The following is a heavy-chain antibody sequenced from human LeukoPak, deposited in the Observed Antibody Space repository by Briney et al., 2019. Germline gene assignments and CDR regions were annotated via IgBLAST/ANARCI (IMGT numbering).Heavy chain of an antibody. CDR2: IYHSGST. CDR1: GGSISSSSYY. J-gene: IGHJ3*02. D-gene: IGHD2-15*01. Sequence: SETLSLTCTVSGGSISSSSYYWGWIRQPPGKGLEWIGSIYHSGSTYYNPSLKSRVTISVDTSKNQFSLKLSSVTAADTAVYYCARAEMGGYCSGGSCYPPVYAFDIWGQGTMVTVSS. CDR3: ARAEMGGYCSGGSCYPPVYAFDI. V-gene: IGHV4-39*07.